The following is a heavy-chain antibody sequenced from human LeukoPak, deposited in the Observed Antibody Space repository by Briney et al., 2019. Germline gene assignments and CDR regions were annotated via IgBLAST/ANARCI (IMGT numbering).Heavy chain of an antibody. Sequence: SETLSLTCAVYGGSFSGYYWSWIRQPPGKGLEWIGEINHSGSTNYNPSLKSRVTISVDTSKNQFSLKLSSVTAADTAVYYCAGGSLLAAAFDIWGQGTMVTVSS. D-gene: IGHD2-15*01. V-gene: IGHV4-34*01. CDR3: AGGSLLAAAFDI. J-gene: IGHJ3*02. CDR1: GGSFSGYY. CDR2: INHSGST.